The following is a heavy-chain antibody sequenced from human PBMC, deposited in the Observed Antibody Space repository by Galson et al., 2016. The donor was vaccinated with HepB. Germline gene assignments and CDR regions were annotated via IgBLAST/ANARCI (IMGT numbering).Heavy chain of an antibody. CDR3: VRATGDLDY. J-gene: IGHJ4*02. CDR1: GFTFSSYW. CDR2: IKQDGSEK. V-gene: IGHV3-7*03. Sequence: SLRLSCAASGFTFSSYWMAWVRQAPGKGLEWLAHIKQDGSEKFYVDSVKVRFTISRDNAKNSLYLQMSSLTAEDTAVYYCVRATGDLDYWGQGTLVTVSS. D-gene: IGHD7-27*01.